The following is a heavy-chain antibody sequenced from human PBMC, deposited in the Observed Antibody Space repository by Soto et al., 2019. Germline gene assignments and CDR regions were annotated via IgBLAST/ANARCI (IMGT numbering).Heavy chain of an antibody. J-gene: IGHJ4*02. Sequence: EVQLVESGGGLVQPGGSLRLSCAVSGFTFSDHYMDWVRQAPGKGLEWVGRTRNKAKSYTTEYAASVKGRFTISRDDSXNXXSLQMNSLKTEDTAIYYCARVRGGVVAEATYYFDHWGQGTLVTVSS. CDR1: GFTFSDHY. V-gene: IGHV3-72*01. D-gene: IGHD6-13*01. CDR3: ARVRGGVVAEATYYFDH. CDR2: TRNKAKSYTT.